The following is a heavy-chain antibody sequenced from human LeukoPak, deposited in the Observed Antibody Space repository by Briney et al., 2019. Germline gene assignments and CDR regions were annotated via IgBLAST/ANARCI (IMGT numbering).Heavy chain of an antibody. CDR3: ARDEAISLGFDP. J-gene: IGHJ5*02. V-gene: IGHV3-7*03. CDR2: INSDGSEG. D-gene: IGHD5-12*01. Sequence: GGSLRLSCAVSGFTFSGFWMSWSRQAPGKGLEWVASINSDGSEGYYADVVKGRFTISRDNAKNSLYLQINSLRAEDTAVYYCARDEAISLGFDPWGQGTLVTVSS. CDR1: GFTFSGFW.